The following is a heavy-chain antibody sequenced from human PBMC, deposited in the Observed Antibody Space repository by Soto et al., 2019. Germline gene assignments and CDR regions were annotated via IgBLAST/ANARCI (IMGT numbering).Heavy chain of an antibody. CDR3: PRVGNIALPY. J-gene: IGHJ6*04. Sequence: GVSLILSCVASGFMFSGYEMNWVRQAPGKGLEWVAYISKSGTTKYYADSVKGRFSISRDTAKNTIYLQMNSLRVDDTATYYCPRVGNIALPYWGKGNMVIVCS. CDR1: GFMFSGYE. D-gene: IGHD7-27*01. V-gene: IGHV3-48*03. CDR2: ISKSGTTK.